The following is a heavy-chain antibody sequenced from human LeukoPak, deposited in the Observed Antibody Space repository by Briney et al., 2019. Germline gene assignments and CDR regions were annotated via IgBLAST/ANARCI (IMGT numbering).Heavy chain of an antibody. D-gene: IGHD3-22*01. CDR3: ARYRGRYYGSSGYEPGFDY. CDR2: IKQDGSEK. J-gene: IGHJ4*02. V-gene: IGHV3-7*01. Sequence: GGSLRLSCAASGFTFSSYWMSGVRQAPGKGLEWVANIKQDGSEKYYVDSVKGRFTISRDNAKNSLYLQMNSLRAEDTAVYYCARYRGRYYGSSGYEPGFDYWGQGTLVTVSS. CDR1: GFTFSSYW.